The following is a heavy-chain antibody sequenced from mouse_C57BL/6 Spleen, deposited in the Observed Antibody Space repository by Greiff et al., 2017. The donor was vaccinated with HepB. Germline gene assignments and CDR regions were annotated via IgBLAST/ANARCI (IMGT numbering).Heavy chain of an antibody. CDR1: GFNIKNTY. CDR2: IDPANGNT. CDR3: ARETAQATKGYAMDY. V-gene: IGHV14-3*01. D-gene: IGHD3-2*02. J-gene: IGHJ4*01. Sequence: VQLKESVAELVRPGASVKLSCTASGFNIKNTYMHWVKQRPEQGLEWIGRIDPANGNTKYAPKFQGKATITADTSSNTAYLQLSSLTSEDTAIYYGARETAQATKGYAMDYWGQGTSVTVSS.